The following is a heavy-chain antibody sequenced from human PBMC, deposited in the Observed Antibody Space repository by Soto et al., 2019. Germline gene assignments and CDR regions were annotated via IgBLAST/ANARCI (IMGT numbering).Heavy chain of an antibody. CDR2: IYYSGST. CDR1: GGSISSSSYY. D-gene: IGHD3-22*01. CDR3: ARHRRGNYDSSGYSEADY. V-gene: IGHV4-39*01. J-gene: IGHJ4*02. Sequence: SETLSLTCTVSGGSISSSSYYLGWIRQPPGKGLEWSGSIYYSGSTYYNPSLKSRVTISVDTSKNQFSLKLSSVTAADTAVYYCARHRRGNYDSSGYSEADYWGQGTLVTVSS.